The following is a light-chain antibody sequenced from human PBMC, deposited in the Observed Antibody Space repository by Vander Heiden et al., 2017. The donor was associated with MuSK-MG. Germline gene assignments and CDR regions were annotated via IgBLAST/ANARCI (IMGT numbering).Light chain of an antibody. CDR3: MQGTHWPPYT. V-gene: IGKV2-30*02. CDR2: KIS. CDR1: QSLVSPRSGITY. Sequence: DVVLTQSPLSLPATLGQPASILCRSSQSLVSPRSGITYLTWFQQRPGQSPRRLIYKISIRDSGVPDGFSGTGSGTDFTLIISRVEAEDVGVYYCMQGTHWPPYTFGQGTKLEIK. J-gene: IGKJ2*01.